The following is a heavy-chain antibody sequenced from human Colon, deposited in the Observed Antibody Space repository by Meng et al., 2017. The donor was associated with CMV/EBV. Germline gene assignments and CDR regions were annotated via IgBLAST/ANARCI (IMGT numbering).Heavy chain of an antibody. CDR2: LSSSSSYI. Sequence: GGSLRLSCAASGFTFDSYSMNWVRQAPGKGLEWVSSLSSSSSYIYYADSVKGRFTISRDNAKNSLYLQMNSLRAEDTAVYYCAKEKGSYLYGLDVWGQGTTVTVSS. CDR1: GFTFDSYS. D-gene: IGHD3-10*01. V-gene: IGHV3-21*01. CDR3: AKEKGSYLYGLDV. J-gene: IGHJ6*02.